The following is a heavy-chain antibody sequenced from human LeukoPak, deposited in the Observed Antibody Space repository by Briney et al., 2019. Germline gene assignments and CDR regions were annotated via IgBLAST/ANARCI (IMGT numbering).Heavy chain of an antibody. J-gene: IGHJ4*02. D-gene: IGHD3-10*01. V-gene: IGHV3-21*05. CDR3: ASYYSSSASAKTLDY. CDR2: ISGSGSDV. CDR1: GFSFSGHS. Sequence: TGGSLRLSCAASGFSFSGHSMSWVRQAPGEGLEWVSYISGSGSDVYYAESMKGRFTISRENAKNSLYVKLNSLRGEDTAVYYCASYYSSSASAKTLDYWGQGTLVTVSS.